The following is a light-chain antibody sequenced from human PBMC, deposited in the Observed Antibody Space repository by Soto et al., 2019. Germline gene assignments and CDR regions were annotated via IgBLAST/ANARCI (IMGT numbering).Light chain of an antibody. J-gene: IGLJ1*01. V-gene: IGLV3-21*02. CDR1: NIGSKS. CDR3: QVWDSSSDHPEV. CDR2: DGS. Sequence: SYELTQPPSVSVAPGQTARITCGGNNIGSKSVHWYQQKPGQAPVLVVYDGSDRPSGIPERFSGSNSGNTATLTISRVEAGDEADYYCQVWDSSSDHPEVFGTGTKLTVL.